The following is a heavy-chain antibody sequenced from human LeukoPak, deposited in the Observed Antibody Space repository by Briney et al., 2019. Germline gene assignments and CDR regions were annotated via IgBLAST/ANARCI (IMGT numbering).Heavy chain of an antibody. D-gene: IGHD3-10*01. CDR2: IYPDDSDA. CDR3: ARGAYGSGSYYNYYGMDV. Sequence: GESLKISCKGSGYNFGTRWVAWVRQMPGKGLEWMGIIYPDDSDARYSPPFQGQVTISADKSINTAYLQWSSLKASDTAIYFCARGAYGSGSYYNYYGMDVWRQGTTVTVSS. V-gene: IGHV5-51*01. CDR1: GYNFGTRW. J-gene: IGHJ6*02.